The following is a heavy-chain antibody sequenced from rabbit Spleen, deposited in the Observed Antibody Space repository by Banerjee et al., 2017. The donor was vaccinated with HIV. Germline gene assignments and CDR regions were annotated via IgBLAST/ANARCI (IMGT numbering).Heavy chain of an antibody. J-gene: IGHJ4*01. CDR3: ARDGDDAGYDFNL. CDR2: INVVIGKA. CDR1: GFSFSSSYD. V-gene: IGHV1S45*01. D-gene: IGHD3-1*01. Sequence: QEQLVESGGGLVQPGASLTLTCTASGFSFSSSYDMCWVRQAPGKGLEWIACINVVIGKAVYASWAKGRYTLSKTSSTTVTLEMTSLTAADTATYFCARDGDDAGYDFNLWGQGTLVTVS.